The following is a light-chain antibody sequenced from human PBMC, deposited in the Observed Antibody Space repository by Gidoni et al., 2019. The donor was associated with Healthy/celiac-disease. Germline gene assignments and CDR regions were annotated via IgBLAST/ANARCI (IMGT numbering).Light chain of an antibody. CDR2: WAS. J-gene: IGKJ4*01. Sequence: IVMTPSPDSPAVSLGERATINCKSSQSVLYSSNNKNYLAWYQQKPGQPPKLLIYWASTRESGVPDRFSGSGSGTDFTLTISSLQAEDVAVYYCQQYYSTPRTFGGGTKVEIK. CDR1: QSVLYSSNNKNY. V-gene: IGKV4-1*01. CDR3: QQYYSTPRT.